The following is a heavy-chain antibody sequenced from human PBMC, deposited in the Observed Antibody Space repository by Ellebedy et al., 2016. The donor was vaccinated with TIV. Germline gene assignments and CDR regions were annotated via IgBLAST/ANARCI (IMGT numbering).Heavy chain of an antibody. CDR2: IYYRGST. CDR3: ARGRDYDILTGPEYYFDY. Sequence: SETLSLXCTVSGGSISSYYWSWIRQPPGKGLEWIGYIYYRGSTNYNPSLKSRVTISVDTSKNQFSLKLSSVTAADTAVYYCARGRDYDILTGPEYYFDYWGQGTLVTVSS. D-gene: IGHD3-9*01. CDR1: GGSISSYY. J-gene: IGHJ4*02. V-gene: IGHV4-59*01.